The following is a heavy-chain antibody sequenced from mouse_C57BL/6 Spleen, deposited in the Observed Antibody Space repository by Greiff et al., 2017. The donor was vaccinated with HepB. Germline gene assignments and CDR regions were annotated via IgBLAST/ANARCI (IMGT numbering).Heavy chain of an antibody. CDR3: AREGNGNRWLAY. Sequence: DVQLQESGPGMVKPSQSLSLTCTVTGYSITSGYDWHWIRHFPGNKLEWMGYISYSGSTNYNPSLNSRISITHDTSKNHVFLKLNSVTTEETATYYCAREGNGNRWLAYWGQGTLVTVSA. CDR1: GYSITSGYD. CDR2: ISYSGST. V-gene: IGHV3-1*01. J-gene: IGHJ3*01.